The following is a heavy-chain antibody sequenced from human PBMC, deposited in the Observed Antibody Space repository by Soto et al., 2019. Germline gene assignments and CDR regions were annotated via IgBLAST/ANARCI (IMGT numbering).Heavy chain of an antibody. CDR1: GYCISSGYY. V-gene: IGHV4-38-2*01. CDR2: IYHSGST. CDR3: AREEGSSWLNYYYYYGMDV. Sequence: SETMSLTCAVSGYCISSGYYWGWIRQPPGKGLEWIGSIYHSGSTYYNPSLKRRVTISVDTSKNQFSLKLSSVTAADTAVYYCAREEGSSWLNYYYYYGMDVWGQGTTVTVS. D-gene: IGHD6-13*01. J-gene: IGHJ6*02.